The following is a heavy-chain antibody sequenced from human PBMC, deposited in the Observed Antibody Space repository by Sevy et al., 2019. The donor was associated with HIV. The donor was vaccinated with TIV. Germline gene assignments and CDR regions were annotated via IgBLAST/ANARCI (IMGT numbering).Heavy chain of an antibody. J-gene: IGHJ4*02. D-gene: IGHD3-16*01. CDR3: SSGGGY. CDR1: GFSVGSYS. CDR2: ISFTTNNT. Sequence: GGSLRLSCAASGFSVGSYSMNWVRQAPGKGLEWVSFISFTTNNTYYVDSVKGRFTISRDNAKNSVYLQMNSLRAEDTAVHYCSSGGGYWGQGTLVTVSS. V-gene: IGHV3-21*01.